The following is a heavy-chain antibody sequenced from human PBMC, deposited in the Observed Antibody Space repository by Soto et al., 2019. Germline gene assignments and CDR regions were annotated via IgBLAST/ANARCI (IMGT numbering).Heavy chain of an antibody. V-gene: IGHV1-69*01. J-gene: IGHJ6*02. Sequence: QVQLEQSGAEVKKRGSSVKVSCKASGGTFSSYAISWVRQAPGQGLEWMGGIIPISETTNYAQKFQGRVTITADESKSTAYMEQSSLRSEDTAVYYCARSQGSSTSLEIYYYYFYGMDVWGQGTTVTVSS. D-gene: IGHD2-2*01. CDR2: IIPISETT. CDR3: ARSQGSSTSLEIYYYYFYGMDV. CDR1: GGTFSSYA.